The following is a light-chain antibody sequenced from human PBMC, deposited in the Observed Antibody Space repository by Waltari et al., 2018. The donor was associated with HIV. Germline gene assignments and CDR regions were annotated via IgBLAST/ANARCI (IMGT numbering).Light chain of an antibody. Sequence: QSTLTQPASVSGSPGQSITIPCTGTSSDVGGYNYVSWYQLHPGKAPKLMIYDVSRRPSGVSNRFSGSKSDNTASLTISWLQVEDEADYYCSSYASSSIWVFGGGTKLTVL. V-gene: IGLV2-14*03. CDR1: SSDVGGYNY. CDR2: DVS. CDR3: SSYASSSIWV. J-gene: IGLJ3*02.